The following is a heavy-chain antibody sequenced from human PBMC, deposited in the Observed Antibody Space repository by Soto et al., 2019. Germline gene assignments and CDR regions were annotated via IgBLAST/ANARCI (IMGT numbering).Heavy chain of an antibody. CDR1: GFTLSGYA. V-gene: IGHV3-64*01. J-gene: IGHJ6*03. D-gene: IGHD6-6*01. Sequence: EVQLAESGGSLAQPGGSLRLSCPASGFTLSGYAMDWVRQAPGKGLEYVSGISSNGVGTYYANSVQGRFTISRDNSKNTVYLQMGSLRPEDMAVYYCARRARPDFYYMDVWGKGTTVTVSS. CDR2: ISSNGVGT. CDR3: ARRARPDFYYMDV.